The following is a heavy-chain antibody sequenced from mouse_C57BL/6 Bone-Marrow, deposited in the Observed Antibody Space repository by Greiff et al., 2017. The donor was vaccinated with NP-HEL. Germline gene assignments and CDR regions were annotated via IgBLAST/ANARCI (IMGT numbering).Heavy chain of an antibody. Sequence: EVQLVESGGDLVKPGGSLKLSCAASGFTFSSYGMSWVRQTPDKRLEWVATISSGGSYTYYPDSVKGRFTISRDNAKNTLYLQMSSLKSEDTAMYYCARHDDYDYFDYWGQGTTLTVSS. CDR2: ISSGGSYT. CDR3: ARHDDYDYFDY. J-gene: IGHJ2*01. D-gene: IGHD2-4*01. V-gene: IGHV5-6*01. CDR1: GFTFSSYG.